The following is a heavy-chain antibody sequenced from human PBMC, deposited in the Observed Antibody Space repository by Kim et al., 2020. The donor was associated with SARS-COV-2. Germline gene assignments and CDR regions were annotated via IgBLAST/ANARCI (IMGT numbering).Heavy chain of an antibody. Sequence: GGSLRLSCAASGFTFSSYSMNWVRQAPGKGLEWVSSISSSSSYIYYADSVKGRFTISRDNAKNSLYLQMNSLRAEDTAVYYCARGRRYCSGGSCYSGAWFDPWGQGTLVTVSS. V-gene: IGHV3-21*01. CDR2: ISSSSSYI. D-gene: IGHD2-15*01. CDR3: ARGRRYCSGGSCYSGAWFDP. CDR1: GFTFSSYS. J-gene: IGHJ5*02.